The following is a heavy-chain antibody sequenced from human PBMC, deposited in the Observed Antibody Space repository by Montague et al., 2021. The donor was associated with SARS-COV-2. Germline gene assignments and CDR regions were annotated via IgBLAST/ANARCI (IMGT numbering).Heavy chain of an antibody. V-gene: IGHV6-1*01. CDR1: GDSVSSNSAT. CDR3: TSGREGNYNVMDV. D-gene: IGHD1-1*01. CDR2: TYYRSKWYN. J-gene: IGHJ6*02. Sequence: YAISGDSVSSNSATWNWVRQSPSRGLEWLGRTYYRSKWYNDYAVSVRGRVTINPDTSKNQFSLQLNSVTPENTAIYYCTSGREGNYNVMDVWGQGTRSPSP.